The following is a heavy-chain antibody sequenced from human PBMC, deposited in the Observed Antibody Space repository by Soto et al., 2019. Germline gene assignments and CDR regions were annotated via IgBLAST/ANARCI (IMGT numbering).Heavy chain of an antibody. D-gene: IGHD1-1*01. J-gene: IGHJ4*02. CDR1: GYFISSGSY. CDR3: ARELDRYFDY. V-gene: IGHV4-38-2*02. Sequence: PXETLSLTCAVSGYFISSGSYWGWIRQPPGKGLEWIGSSYHSGSTYYNASLKSRVTISVDTSKNQFSLKLNSVTATDTAIYYCARELDRYFDYWGQGTLVTVSS. CDR2: SYHSGST.